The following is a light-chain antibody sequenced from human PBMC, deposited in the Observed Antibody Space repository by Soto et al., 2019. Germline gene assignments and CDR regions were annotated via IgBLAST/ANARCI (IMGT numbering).Light chain of an antibody. CDR2: KAS. V-gene: IGKV1-5*03. J-gene: IGKJ4*01. Sequence: DIQMTQSPSTLSASVGDRVTITCRASQSISSWLAWYQQKPWKAPDLLIYKASSLQSGVPSRFSGSGSGTEFTLTISSLQPDDVATYYCQHYNSYPLTFGGGPKVEIK. CDR3: QHYNSYPLT. CDR1: QSISSW.